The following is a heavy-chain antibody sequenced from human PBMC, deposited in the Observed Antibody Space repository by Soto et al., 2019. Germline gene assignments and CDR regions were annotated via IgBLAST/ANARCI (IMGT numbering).Heavy chain of an antibody. V-gene: IGHV3-30-3*01. CDR3: ARDAYMSSSWPRFDY. CDR2: ISYDGGNK. J-gene: IGHJ4*02. CDR1: GFTFSSYA. D-gene: IGHD6-13*01. Sequence: QVQLVESGGDVVQPGRSLRLSRAASGFTFSSYALHWVRQAPGKGLEWVAVISYDGGNKYYADSVKGRITISRDNSKNTLYLQMNSLRAEDTAVYYCARDAYMSSSWPRFDYWGQGTLVTVSS.